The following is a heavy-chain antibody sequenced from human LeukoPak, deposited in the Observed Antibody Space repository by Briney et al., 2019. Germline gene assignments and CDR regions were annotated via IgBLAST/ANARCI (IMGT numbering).Heavy chain of an antibody. J-gene: IGHJ5*02. CDR3: ARDLGYCSGGSCYSEMNVWFDP. CDR2: NNPNSGGT. D-gene: IGHD2-15*01. Sequence: ASVKVSCKASGYTFTGYYMHWVRQAPGQGLEWMGWNNPNSGGTNYAQKFQGRVTMTRDTSISTAYMELSRLRSDDTAVYYCARDLGYCSGGSCYSEMNVWFDPWGQGTLVTVSS. CDR1: GYTFTGYY. V-gene: IGHV1-2*02.